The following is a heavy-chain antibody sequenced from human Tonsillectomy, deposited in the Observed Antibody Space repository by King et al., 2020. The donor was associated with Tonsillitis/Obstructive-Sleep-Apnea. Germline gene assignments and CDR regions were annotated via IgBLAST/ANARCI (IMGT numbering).Heavy chain of an antibody. CDR3: ARASGGGISYYFEY. CDR1: GFTFSNYW. CDR2: INQDESEK. V-gene: IGHV3-7*01. D-gene: IGHD1-14*01. J-gene: IGHJ4*02. Sequence: VQLVESGGGLVQPGGSLRLSCAASGFTFSNYWMSWVRQAPGKGLEWVANINQDESEKYYVDSVKGRFTISRDDTKNSLYLQMDSLRAEDTAVYYCARASGGGISYYFEYWGQGILVTVSS.